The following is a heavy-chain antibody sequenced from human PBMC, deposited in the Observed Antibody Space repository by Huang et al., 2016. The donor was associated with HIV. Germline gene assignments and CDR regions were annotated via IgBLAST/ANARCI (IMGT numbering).Heavy chain of an antibody. Sequence: QVQLQESGPGLVKPSQTLSLTCTVSGGSISSGGYYWSWIRQPPGKGLGWIGDIYYRGSTYYNPSLKSRVTISVDTSKNQFSLKLSSVTAADTAVYYCARDTDGGRTFDIWGQGTMVTVSS. D-gene: IGHD2-2*02. CDR3: ARDTDGGRTFDI. CDR2: IYYRGST. V-gene: IGHV4-30-4*08. J-gene: IGHJ3*02. CDR1: GGSISSGGYY.